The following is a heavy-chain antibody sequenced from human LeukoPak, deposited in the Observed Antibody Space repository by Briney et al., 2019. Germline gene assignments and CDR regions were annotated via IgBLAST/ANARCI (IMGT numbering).Heavy chain of an antibody. J-gene: IGHJ4*02. CDR1: GGSFSGYY. D-gene: IGHD6-13*01. CDR2: INHSGST. V-gene: IGHV4-34*01. Sequence: SETLSLTCAVYGGSFSGYYWSWIRQPPGKGLEWIGEINHSGSTNYNPSLKSRVTISVDTSKNQFSLKLSSVTAADTAVYYCARLEREAAGTEDYWGQGTLVTASS. CDR3: ARLEREAAGTEDY.